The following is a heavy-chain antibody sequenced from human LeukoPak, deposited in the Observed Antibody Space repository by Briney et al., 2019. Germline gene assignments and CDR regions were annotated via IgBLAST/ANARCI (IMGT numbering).Heavy chain of an antibody. D-gene: IGHD1-14*01. CDR1: GGSISSYY. CDR3: ARGVPPEYYFDY. Sequence: SETLSLTCTVSGGSISSYYWSWIRQPPGKGLEWIGYIYYSGSTNYNPSLKSRVTISVDTSKNQFSLKLSPVTAADTAVYYYARGVPPEYYFDYWGQGTLVTVSS. V-gene: IGHV4-59*01. CDR2: IYYSGST. J-gene: IGHJ4*02.